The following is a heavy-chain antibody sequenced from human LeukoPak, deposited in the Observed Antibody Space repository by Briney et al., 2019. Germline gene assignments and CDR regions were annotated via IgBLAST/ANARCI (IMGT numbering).Heavy chain of an antibody. CDR3: GVGATSVGWFDP. V-gene: IGHV1-69*05. Sequence: SVKVSCKXSGGTFSSYAISWVRQAPGQGLEWMGGIIPIFGTGNYPQKFQGRVTITTDESTIKAYMEMGSLRSEDTAVYYCGVGATSVGWFDPWGQGTLVTVSS. J-gene: IGHJ5*02. D-gene: IGHD1-26*01. CDR1: GGTFSSYA. CDR2: IIPIFGTG.